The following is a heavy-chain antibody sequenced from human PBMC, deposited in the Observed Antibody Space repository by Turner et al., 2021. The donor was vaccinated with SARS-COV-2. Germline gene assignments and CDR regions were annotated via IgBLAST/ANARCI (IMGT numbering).Heavy chain of an antibody. Sequence: QVQLVQSWAEVKKPGASVKVACKASGYTFSGYYIQWVRQAPGQGLEWMGWINPNSGGTNYAQKFQGRVTMTGDTSISTAYMELRRLRSDDTAVFYCARERIALAGYYYNGMDVWGQGTTVTVSS. CDR2: INPNSGGT. D-gene: IGHD6-19*01. J-gene: IGHJ6*02. CDR1: GYTFSGYY. CDR3: ARERIALAGYYYNGMDV. V-gene: IGHV1-2*02.